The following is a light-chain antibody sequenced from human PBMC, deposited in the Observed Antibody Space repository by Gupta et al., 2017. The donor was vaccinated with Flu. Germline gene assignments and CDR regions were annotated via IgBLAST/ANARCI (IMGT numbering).Light chain of an antibody. CDR2: GAS. Sequence: GTLSLSPGERATPACRASQSVNSSYLGWYQQKPGQAPRLLIYGASRRATGIPDRFSGSGSGTEFTLTISRLEPEDFAVYYCQQDVTSPWTFGQGTKVEIK. CDR3: QQDVTSPWT. J-gene: IGKJ1*01. CDR1: QSVNSSY. V-gene: IGKV3-20*01.